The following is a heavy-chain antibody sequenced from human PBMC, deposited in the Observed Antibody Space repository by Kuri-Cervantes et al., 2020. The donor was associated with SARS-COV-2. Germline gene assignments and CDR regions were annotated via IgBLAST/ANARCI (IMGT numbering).Heavy chain of an antibody. J-gene: IGHJ6*03. Sequence: SQTLSLTCAVYGGSFSGYYWSWIRQPPGKGLEWIGYIYYSGSTNYNPSLKSRVTISVDTSKNQFSLKLSSVTAADTAVYYCAREGWDYSNFDYMDVWGKGTTVTVSS. CDR1: GGSFSGYY. V-gene: IGHV4-59*12. D-gene: IGHD4-11*01. CDR2: IYYSGST. CDR3: AREGWDYSNFDYMDV.